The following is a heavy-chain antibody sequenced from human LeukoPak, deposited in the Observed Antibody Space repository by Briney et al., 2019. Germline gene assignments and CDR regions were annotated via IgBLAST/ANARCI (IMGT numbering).Heavy chain of an antibody. V-gene: IGHV3-74*03. CDR2: ISSDGSVT. CDR3: VRGSLRLPRSTPDY. D-gene: IGHD2-21*02. Sequence: PGESLRLSFAVSGFSFSNYWMHWVRQDPGKGLVWVPYISSDGSVTKYAASVKGRFTISRDNAVNTLYLQMNSLRVEDTAVYYCVRGSLRLPRSTPDYWGQGTLVTVSS. J-gene: IGHJ4*02. CDR1: GFSFSNYW.